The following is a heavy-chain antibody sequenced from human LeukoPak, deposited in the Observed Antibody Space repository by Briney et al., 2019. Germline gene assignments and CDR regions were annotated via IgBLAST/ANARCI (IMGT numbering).Heavy chain of an antibody. CDR3: ARHRYGDYYFDY. CDR2: IYYSGTT. Sequence: PSETLSLTCTVSGGSISSYYWSWIRQPPGKGLEWIAYIYYSGTTNSNPSLKSRVTISIDTSKNQFSLKLTSVTAADTAMYYCARHRYGDYYFDYWGQGTLVTVSS. J-gene: IGHJ4*02. V-gene: IGHV4-59*08. D-gene: IGHD4-17*01. CDR1: GGSISSYY.